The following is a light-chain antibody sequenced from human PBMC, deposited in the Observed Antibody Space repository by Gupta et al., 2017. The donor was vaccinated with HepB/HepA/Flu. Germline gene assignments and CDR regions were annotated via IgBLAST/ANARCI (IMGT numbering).Light chain of an antibody. CDR1: QSLSGSL. J-gene: IGKJ1*01. V-gene: IGKV3-20*01. Sequence: EIVLTQSPGTLSLSPGERATLSCRASQSLSGSLLAWYQQKPGQAPRLLIYGASSRANGIPDRFTGSGSGTDFTITINRLEPEDFAVYFCHQYGASPRTFGQGTKVEIK. CDR2: GAS. CDR3: HQYGASPRT.